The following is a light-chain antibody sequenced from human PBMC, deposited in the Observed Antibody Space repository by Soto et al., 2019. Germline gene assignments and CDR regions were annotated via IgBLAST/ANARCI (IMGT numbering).Light chain of an antibody. CDR3: SSYAGSNKEV. J-gene: IGLJ1*01. CDR1: SSDVGGYNY. Sequence: QSVLTQPPSASGSPGHSVTISCTGTSSDVGGYNYVSWYQQHPGKAPKLMIYEVSKRPSGVPDRFSGSKSGNTASLTVSGLQAEDEADYYCSSYAGSNKEVFGTGTKVTVL. V-gene: IGLV2-8*01. CDR2: EVS.